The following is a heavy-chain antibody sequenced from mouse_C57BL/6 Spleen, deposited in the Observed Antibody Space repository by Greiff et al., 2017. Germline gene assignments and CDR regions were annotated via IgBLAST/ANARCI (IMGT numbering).Heavy chain of an antibody. Sequence: EVKLVESGAELVRPGASVKLSCTASGFNINDYYMHWVKQRPEQGLEWIGRIVPEDGDTEYAPMFPGKATMTADTSSNPACLQLSSLTSEDTAVYYCTTKRWCYFDYWGQGTTLTVSS. CDR2: IVPEDGDT. V-gene: IGHV14-1*01. D-gene: IGHD1-1*02. CDR3: TTKRWCYFDY. CDR1: GFNINDYY. J-gene: IGHJ2*01.